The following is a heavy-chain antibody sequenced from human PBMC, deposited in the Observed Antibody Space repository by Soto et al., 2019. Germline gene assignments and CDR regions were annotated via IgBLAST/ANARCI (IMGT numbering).Heavy chain of an antibody. V-gene: IGHV1-69*13. J-gene: IGHJ4*02. CDR1: GGTFSSYA. D-gene: IGHD3-22*01. Sequence: SVKVSCKASGGTFSSYAISWVRQAPGQGLEWMGGIIPIFGTANYAQKFQGRVTITADESTSTAYMELSSLRAEDTAVYYCARAKYYYDTSGYPTYYFDYWGQGTVVTVSS. CDR3: ARAKYYYDTSGYPTYYFDY. CDR2: IIPIFGTA.